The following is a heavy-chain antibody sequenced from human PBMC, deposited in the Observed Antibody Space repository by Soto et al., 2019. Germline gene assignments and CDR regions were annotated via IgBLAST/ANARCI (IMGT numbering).Heavy chain of an antibody. V-gene: IGHV3-23*01. Sequence: PGGSLRLSCAASGFTFSRDGMSWVRQAPGKGLEWVSLITDNGGSTYYADSVKGRFTISRDNTKNTLFLQMNSLRAEDTAVYYCAKERATTTACEYWGKGAMVSISS. CDR3: AKERATTTACEY. CDR1: GFTFSRDG. J-gene: IGHJ4*02. CDR2: ITDNGGST. D-gene: IGHD4-17*01.